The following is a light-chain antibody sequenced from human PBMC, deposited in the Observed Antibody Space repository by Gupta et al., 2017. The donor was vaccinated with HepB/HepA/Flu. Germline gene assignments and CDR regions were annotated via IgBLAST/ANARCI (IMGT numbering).Light chain of an antibody. V-gene: IGLV2-18*02. Sequence: QSALTQPPSVSGSPGQSVAISCTGTSSDVGIYNRVSWYQQSPGTAPKLLIYEVTKRPSGVPDRFSGSKSGNTASLTISGLQAEDESDYYCSSHTSTNTWVFGGGTKVTVL. J-gene: IGLJ3*02. CDR1: SSDVGIYNR. CDR2: EVT. CDR3: SSHTSTNTWV.